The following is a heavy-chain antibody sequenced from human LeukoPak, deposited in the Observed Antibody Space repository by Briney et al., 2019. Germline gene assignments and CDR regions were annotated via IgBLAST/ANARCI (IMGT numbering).Heavy chain of an antibody. Sequence: GVSLRFSCAASGFTFDDYAMHWVRQAPGKGLEWVSGIRWNSGSIGYADSVKGRFTISRDNAKNSLYLQMNSLRAEDTALYYCAKDMAGYSSSYYGMDVWGQGTTVTVSS. D-gene: IGHD6-13*01. V-gene: IGHV3-9*01. CDR3: AKDMAGYSSSYYGMDV. J-gene: IGHJ6*02. CDR1: GFTFDDYA. CDR2: IRWNSGSI.